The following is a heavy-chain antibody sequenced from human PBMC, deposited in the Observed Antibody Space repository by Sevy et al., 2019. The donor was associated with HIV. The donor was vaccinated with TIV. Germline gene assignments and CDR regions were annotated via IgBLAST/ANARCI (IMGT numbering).Heavy chain of an antibody. CDR1: GFIFSNYG. D-gene: IGHD1-26*01. V-gene: IGHV3-30*18. Sequence: GGSLRLSCAASGFIFSNYGMHWVRQAPGKGLEWVAVVSYDGSTKYYTGSVRGRFSISRDNSKNTVYLQMNSLRVEDTAVYYCAKGSKATVRAFDIWGQGTMVTVSS. CDR2: VSYDGSTK. J-gene: IGHJ3*02. CDR3: AKGSKATVRAFDI.